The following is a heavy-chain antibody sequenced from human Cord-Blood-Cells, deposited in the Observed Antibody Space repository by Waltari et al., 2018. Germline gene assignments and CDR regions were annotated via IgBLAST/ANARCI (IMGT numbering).Heavy chain of an antibody. CDR2: ISGSGGST. Sequence: EVQLLESGGGLVQPGGSLRLSCAASGFTFSSYAMSWVRKAPGTGLEWVAAISGSGGSTYYAEFVKGRFTISRDNSKNTLYLQMNSLRAEDTAVYYCAKEYCSSTSCYNDVVDYWGQGTLVTVSS. V-gene: IGHV3-23*01. CDR1: GFTFSSYA. CDR3: AKEYCSSTSCYNDVVDY. D-gene: IGHD2-2*02. J-gene: IGHJ4*02.